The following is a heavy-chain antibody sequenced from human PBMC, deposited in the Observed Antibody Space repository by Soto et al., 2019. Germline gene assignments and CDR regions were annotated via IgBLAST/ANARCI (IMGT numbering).Heavy chain of an antibody. CDR2: IIPIFGTT. CDR3: ARDAIFGVVIRGIDYYYGMDV. V-gene: IGHV1-69*01. J-gene: IGHJ6*02. Sequence: QVQLVQSGAEVKKPGSSVKVSCKASGGTFSNYAISWVRQAPGQGIEWMGGIIPIFGTTNYAQKFQGRVTITADEPTSTAYMELSSLRSEDTAVYYCARDAIFGVVIRGIDYYYGMDVWGQGTTVTVSS. D-gene: IGHD3-3*01. CDR1: GGTFSNYA.